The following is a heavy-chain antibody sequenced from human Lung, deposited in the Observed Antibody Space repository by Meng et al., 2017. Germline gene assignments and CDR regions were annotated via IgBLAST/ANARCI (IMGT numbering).Heavy chain of an antibody. CDR1: VGSFRDYD. CDR3: ARGPTTMAHDFDY. D-gene: IGHD4-11*01. V-gene: IGHV4-34*01. CDR2: INHSGST. J-gene: IGHJ4*02. Sequence: QVQHPLWGAVLLKPSATLSLTWCCSVGSFRDYDWSWIRQPPGKGLEWIGEINHSGSTNYNPSLESRATISVDTSQNNLSLKLSSVTAADSAVYYCARGPTTMAHDFDYWGQGTLVTVSS.